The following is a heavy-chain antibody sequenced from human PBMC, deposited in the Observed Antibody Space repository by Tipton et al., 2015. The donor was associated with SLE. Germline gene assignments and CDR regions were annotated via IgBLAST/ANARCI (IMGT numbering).Heavy chain of an antibody. J-gene: IGHJ4*02. CDR1: GFTVSSNY. CDR2: IYSGGST. CDR3: ARSPPYYYGSGSYYNPVYFDY. Sequence: GSLRLSCAASGFTVSSNYMSWVRQAPGKGLEWVSVIYSGGSTYYADSVKGRFTISRDNSKNTLYLQMNSLRAEDTAVYYCARSPPYYYGSGSYYNPVYFDYWGQGTLVTVSS. D-gene: IGHD3-10*01. V-gene: IGHV3-66*02.